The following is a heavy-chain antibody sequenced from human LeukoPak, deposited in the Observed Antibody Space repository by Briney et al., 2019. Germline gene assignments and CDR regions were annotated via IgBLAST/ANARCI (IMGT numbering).Heavy chain of an antibody. CDR2: ITDRSSSA. CDR1: GFTFSSYA. Sequence: GGSLRLSCAASGFTFSSYAMSWVRQAPGKGLEWVSAITDRSSSAYYADSVKGRFTISRDNSKNTLYLQMNNLRAEDTAVYYCAKFGYGDYPYQAFDIWGQGTRVAVSS. D-gene: IGHD4-17*01. J-gene: IGHJ3*02. CDR3: AKFGYGDYPYQAFDI. V-gene: IGHV3-23*01.